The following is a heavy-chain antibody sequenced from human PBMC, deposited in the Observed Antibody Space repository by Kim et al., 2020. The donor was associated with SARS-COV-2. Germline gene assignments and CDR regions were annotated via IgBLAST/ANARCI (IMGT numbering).Heavy chain of an antibody. J-gene: IGHJ4*02. CDR2: GST. CDR3: ARERYYFDY. V-gene: IGHV4-31*02. Sequence: GSTYYNPSLKSRVTISVDTSKNQFSLKLSSVTAADTAVYYCARERYYFDYWGQGTLVTVSS.